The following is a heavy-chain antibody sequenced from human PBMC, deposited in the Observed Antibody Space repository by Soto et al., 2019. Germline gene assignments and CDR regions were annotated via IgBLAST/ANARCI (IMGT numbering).Heavy chain of an antibody. D-gene: IGHD6-13*01. Sequence: SQTLSLTCVISGDRVSSNCSAWNWIRQSPSRGLEWLGRTYYRSKWYNDYAVSVRSRITINPDTSKNQFSHQLNSVTLEDTAVYYCATGIAAGRGYLLDPWGQETLVIAAS. CDR3: ATGIAAGRGYLLDP. J-gene: IGHJ5*02. V-gene: IGHV6-1*01. CDR1: GDRVSSNCSA. CDR2: TYYRSKWYN.